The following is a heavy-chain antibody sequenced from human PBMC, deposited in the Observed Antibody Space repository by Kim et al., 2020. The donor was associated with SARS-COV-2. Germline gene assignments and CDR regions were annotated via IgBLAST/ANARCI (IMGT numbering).Heavy chain of an antibody. J-gene: IGHJ4*02. V-gene: IGHV3-15*01. Sequence: GGSLRLSCAASGFTLTKAWMNWVRQAPGKGLEWVGRIKSKTDGGTIDYAAPVKGRFTISRDDSKNTVYLQMNSLKSEDTAVYYYSIGGGVGYWGQGTLVTVSS. D-gene: IGHD3-16*01. CDR2: IKSKTDGGTI. CDR1: GFTLTKAW. CDR3: SIGGGVGY.